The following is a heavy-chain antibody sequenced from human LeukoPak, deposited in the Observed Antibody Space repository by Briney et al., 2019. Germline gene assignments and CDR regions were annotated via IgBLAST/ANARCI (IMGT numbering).Heavy chain of an antibody. CDR1: GYTFTSYS. CDR3: ARAPPSIFRLVIMQLVRPLGRYFDWLLGNWFDP. J-gene: IGHJ5*02. D-gene: IGHD3-9*01. V-gene: IGHV1-18*04. Sequence: ASVKVSCKASGYTFTSYSITCVRQAPGQGLEWMGWISAYNANTNYAQKVQGRVTMTTDTSTSTAYMELRSLRSDDTAVYYCARAPPSIFRLVIMQLVRPLGRYFDWLLGNWFDPWGQGTLVTVSS. CDR2: ISAYNANT.